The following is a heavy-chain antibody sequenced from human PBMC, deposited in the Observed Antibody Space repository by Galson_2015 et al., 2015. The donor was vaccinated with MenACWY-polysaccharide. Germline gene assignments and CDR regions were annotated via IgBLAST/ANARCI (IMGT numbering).Heavy chain of an antibody. Sequence: SLRLSCAASGFTFSSYSMNWVRQAPGKGLEWVSSISSSSSTIYYADSVKGRFTISRDNAKNSLYLQMNSLRAEDTAVYYCAKIGWGDDSSGGFDYWGQGTLVTVSS. CDR2: ISSSSSTI. V-gene: IGHV3-21*04. CDR3: AKIGWGDDSSGGFDY. J-gene: IGHJ4*02. D-gene: IGHD3-22*01. CDR1: GFTFSSYS.